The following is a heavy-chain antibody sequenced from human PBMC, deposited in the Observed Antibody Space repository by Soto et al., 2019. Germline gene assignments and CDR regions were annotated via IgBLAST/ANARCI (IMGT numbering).Heavy chain of an antibody. CDR1: GHTFTTYG. CDR2: ISAYNGNT. D-gene: IGHD3-3*01. CDR3: ARDGEVFWSGSKYYYGMDV. V-gene: IGHV1-18*01. Sequence: QVQLVQSGAEVKKPGASVKVSCKASGHTFTTYGISWVRQAPGQGLEWMGWISAYNGNTNYAQKLQGRVTMTTDTSTRTDYMELRSLRSDDTAVYYCARDGEVFWSGSKYYYGMDVWGQGTTVTVSS. J-gene: IGHJ6*02.